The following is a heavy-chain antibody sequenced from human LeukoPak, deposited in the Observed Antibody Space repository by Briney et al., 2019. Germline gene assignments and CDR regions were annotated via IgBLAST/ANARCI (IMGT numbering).Heavy chain of an antibody. D-gene: IGHD3-10*01. CDR3: AKDMGVITMVRVFDY. J-gene: IGHJ4*02. CDR2: ISWNSGSI. CDR1: GFTFDDYA. Sequence: PGGSLGLSCAASGFTFDDYAMHWVRQAPGKGLEWVSGISWNSGSIGYADSVKGRFTISRDNAKNSLYLQMNSLRAEDTALYYCAKDMGVITMVRVFDYWGQGTLVTVSS. V-gene: IGHV3-9*01.